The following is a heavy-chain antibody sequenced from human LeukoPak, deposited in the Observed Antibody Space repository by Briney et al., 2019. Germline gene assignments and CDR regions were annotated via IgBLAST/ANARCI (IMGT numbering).Heavy chain of an antibody. J-gene: IGHJ3*02. CDR3: ARVAARLGAFDI. CDR2: INQDGSDK. CDR1: GLTFSIHW. D-gene: IGHD2-15*01. V-gene: IGHV3-7*01. Sequence: GGSLRLSCAASGLTFSIHWMNWVRQAPGKGLECVANINQDGSDKYYVDSVKGRFTISRDNAKNTLYLQMNSLRAEDTAVYYCARVAARLGAFDIWGQGTMVTVSS.